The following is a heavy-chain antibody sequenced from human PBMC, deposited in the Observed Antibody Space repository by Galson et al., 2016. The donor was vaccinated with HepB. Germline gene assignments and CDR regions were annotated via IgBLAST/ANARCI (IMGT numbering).Heavy chain of an antibody. CDR3: AKDQTALVVVAASLDH. J-gene: IGHJ5*02. V-gene: IGHV3-43D*03. Sequence: SLRLSCAASGFTFDDYAMHWVRQAPGKGLEWVSLIYWDGGTTSYADAVKGRFTISRDNGAKSLYLQMDSLRPEDTALYYCAKDQTALVVVAASLDHWGQGTLVTVSS. CDR1: GFTFDDYA. D-gene: IGHD2-15*01. CDR2: IYWDGGTT.